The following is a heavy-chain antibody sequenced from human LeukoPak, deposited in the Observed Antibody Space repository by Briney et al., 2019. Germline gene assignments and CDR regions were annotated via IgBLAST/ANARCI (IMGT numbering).Heavy chain of an antibody. Sequence: GESLKISCKGSGYRFSRDWIGWVRQMPGRGLEWMGIIYPGDSETRYSPSFQGQVTISADKSISTAYLQWSSLKASDTAIYYCAKTYSSSWLHYFDYWGQGTLVTVSS. CDR1: GYRFSRDW. CDR3: AKTYSSSWLHYFDY. V-gene: IGHV5-51*01. CDR2: IYPGDSET. J-gene: IGHJ4*02. D-gene: IGHD6-13*01.